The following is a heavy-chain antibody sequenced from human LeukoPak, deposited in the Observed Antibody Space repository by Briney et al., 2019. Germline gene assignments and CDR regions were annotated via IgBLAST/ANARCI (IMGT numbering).Heavy chain of an antibody. V-gene: IGHV3-9*01. J-gene: IGHJ4*02. CDR1: GFTFDDYA. D-gene: IGHD6-13*01. CDR2: ISWNSGSI. Sequence: GGSLRLSCAASGFTFDDYAMHWVRQAPGKGLEWVSGISWNSGSIGYADSVKGRFTISRDNAKNTLYLQMNSLRAEDTALYYCAKDIFTGIAAAGAIDYWGQGTLVTVSS. CDR3: AKDIFTGIAAAGAIDY.